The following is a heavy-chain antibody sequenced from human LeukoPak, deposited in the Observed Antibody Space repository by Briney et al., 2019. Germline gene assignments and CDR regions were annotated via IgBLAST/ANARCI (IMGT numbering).Heavy chain of an antibody. Sequence: SETLSLTCTVSGGSIRSGDYYWGWIRQPPGKGLEWIGNIYYSGTTYYNPSLKSRVTISVDTSKNQFSLKLRSVTAADTAVYYCARGGYYGLGNDFRFDPWGQGTLVTVSS. D-gene: IGHD3-10*01. CDR1: GGSIRSGDYY. V-gene: IGHV4-39*07. CDR3: ARGGYYGLGNDFRFDP. J-gene: IGHJ5*02. CDR2: IYYSGTT.